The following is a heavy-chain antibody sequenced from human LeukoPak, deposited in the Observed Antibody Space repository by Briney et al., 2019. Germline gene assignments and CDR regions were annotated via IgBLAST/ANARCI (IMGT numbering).Heavy chain of an antibody. CDR3: ARVRGRDDY. V-gene: IGHV4-59*01. CDR2: IYNRGST. Sequence: PSETLSLTCSVSGDSISSYYWSWIRQPPGKGLEWIGQIYNRGSTNYNPSLKSRVTISVDTSKNQFSLKLNSVTTADTATYYCARVRGRDDYWGQGTLVTVSS. J-gene: IGHJ4*02. CDR1: GDSISSYY. D-gene: IGHD3-10*01.